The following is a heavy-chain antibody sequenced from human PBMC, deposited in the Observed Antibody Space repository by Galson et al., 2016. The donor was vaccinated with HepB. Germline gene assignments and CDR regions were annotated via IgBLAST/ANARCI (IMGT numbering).Heavy chain of an antibody. CDR2: ISYDGSNR. CDR3: VRWDNYRKLDL. Sequence: SLRLSCAASGFTFSAYGMHWVRQVPGKGLEWVAVISYDGSNRYYADSVKGRFTISSDNSKNALYLQMDSLRAEDTAVYYCVRWDNYRKLDLWGQGILVTVSS. V-gene: IGHV3-30*03. D-gene: IGHD5-24*01. CDR1: GFTFSAYG. J-gene: IGHJ5*02.